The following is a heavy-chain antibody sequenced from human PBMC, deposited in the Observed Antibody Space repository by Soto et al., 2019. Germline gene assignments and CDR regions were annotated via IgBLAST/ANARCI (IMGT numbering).Heavy chain of an antibody. CDR3: ARGEYDYVWGSYRPLYYYYGMDV. J-gene: IGHJ6*02. Sequence: SVKVSCKASGGTFSRYAISWVRQAPGQALEWMGGIIPIFGTANYAQKFQGRVTITADESTSTAYMELSSLRSEDTAVYYCARGEYDYVWGSYRPLYYYYGMDVWGQGTTVTVSS. CDR2: IIPIFGTA. D-gene: IGHD3-16*02. V-gene: IGHV1-69*13. CDR1: GGTFSRYA.